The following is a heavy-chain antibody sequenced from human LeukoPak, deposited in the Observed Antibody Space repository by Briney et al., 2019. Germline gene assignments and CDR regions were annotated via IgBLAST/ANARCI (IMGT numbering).Heavy chain of an antibody. V-gene: IGHV4-59*08. CDR2: IYYSGST. Sequence: PSETLSLTCTVSGGSISSYYWSWIRQPPGKGLEWIGYIYYSGSTNYNPSLKSRVTISVDTSKNQFSLKLSSVTAADTAVYYCARHNYGVAFDIWGQGTMVTVSS. D-gene: IGHD4-17*01. CDR3: ARHNYGVAFDI. CDR1: GGSISSYY. J-gene: IGHJ3*02.